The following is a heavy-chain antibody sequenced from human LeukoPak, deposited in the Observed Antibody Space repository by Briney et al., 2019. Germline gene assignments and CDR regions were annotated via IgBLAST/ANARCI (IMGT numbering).Heavy chain of an antibody. D-gene: IGHD2-15*01. CDR1: GFTFSSYW. CDR2: IKQDGSEK. V-gene: IGHV3-7*01. CDR3: ARPPTTGYDYYMDV. Sequence: GGSLRLSCAASGFTFSSYWMSWVRQAPGKGLEWVANIKQDGSEKYYVDSVKGRFTISRDNAKNLLYLQMNSLRAEDTAVYYCARPPTTGYDYYMDVWGKGTTVTVSS. J-gene: IGHJ6*03.